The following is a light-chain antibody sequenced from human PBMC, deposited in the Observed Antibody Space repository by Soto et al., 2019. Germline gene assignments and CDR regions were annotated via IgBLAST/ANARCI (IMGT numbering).Light chain of an antibody. CDR1: QSVSSSY. J-gene: IGKJ2*01. V-gene: IGKV3-20*01. CDR3: QESFSPLYT. Sequence: EIVLTQSPGTLSLSPGERATLSCRASQSVSSSYLAWYQQKPGQAPRLLIYGASSRATGIPDRFSGSGSGTDFTLTISRLEPEDFATYYCQESFSPLYTFGRGTMLDI. CDR2: GAS.